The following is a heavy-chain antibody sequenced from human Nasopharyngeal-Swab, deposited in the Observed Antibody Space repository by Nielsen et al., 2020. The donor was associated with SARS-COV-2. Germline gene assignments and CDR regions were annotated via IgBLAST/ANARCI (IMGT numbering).Heavy chain of an antibody. D-gene: IGHD6-13*01. CDR3: ARGRGSSWAYYYYGMDV. CDR2: IGTAGDT. V-gene: IGHV3-13*01. J-gene: IGHJ6*02. Sequence: GGSLRLSCAASGFTFSSYDMHWVRQATGKGLEWVSAIGTAGDTYYPGSVKGRFTISRENAKNSLYLQMNSLRAGDTAVHYCARGRGSSWAYYYYGMDVWGQGTTVTVSS. CDR1: GFTFSSYD.